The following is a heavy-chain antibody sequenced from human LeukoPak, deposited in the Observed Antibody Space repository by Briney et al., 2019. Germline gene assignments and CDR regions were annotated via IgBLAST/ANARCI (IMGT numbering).Heavy chain of an antibody. CDR2: IYTSGST. CDR1: GGSISSGSYY. D-gene: IGHD3-10*01. V-gene: IGHV4-61*09. Sequence: SETLSLTCTVSGGSISSGSYYWSWIRQPAGKGLEWIGHIYTSGSTNYNPSLKSRVTISVDTSKNQFSLRMSSVTAADTAVYFCARDVGFWFGELLGDAFEIWGQGTRVTVSS. CDR3: ARDVGFWFGELLGDAFEI. J-gene: IGHJ3*02.